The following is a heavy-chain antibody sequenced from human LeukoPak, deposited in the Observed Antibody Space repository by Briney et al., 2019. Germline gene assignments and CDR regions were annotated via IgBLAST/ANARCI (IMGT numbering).Heavy chain of an antibody. CDR3: ARVIGGHDFWSGYISY. J-gene: IGHJ4*02. CDR2: IIPILGIA. Sequence: WASVKVSCKASGGTFSSYAISWVRQAPGQGLEWMGRIIPILGIANYAQKFQGRVTITADKSTSTAYMELGSLRSEDTAVYYCARVIGGHDFWSGYISYWGQGTLVTVSS. V-gene: IGHV1-69*04. CDR1: GGTFSSYA. D-gene: IGHD3-3*01.